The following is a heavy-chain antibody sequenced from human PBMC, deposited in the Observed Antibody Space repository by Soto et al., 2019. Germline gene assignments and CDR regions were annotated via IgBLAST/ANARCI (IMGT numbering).Heavy chain of an antibody. CDR3: ASDIVGATPPDY. D-gene: IGHD1-26*01. Sequence: PGGSLRLSCAASGFTFSSYSMNWVRQAPGKGLEWVSSISSSSSYIYYADSVKGRLTISRDNAKNSLYLQMNSLRAEDTAVYYCASDIVGATPPDYWGQGTQVTVSS. CDR2: ISSSSSYI. V-gene: IGHV3-21*01. CDR1: GFTFSSYS. J-gene: IGHJ4*02.